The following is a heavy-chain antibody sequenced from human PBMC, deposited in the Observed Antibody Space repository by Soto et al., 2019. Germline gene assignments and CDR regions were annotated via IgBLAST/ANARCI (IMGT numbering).Heavy chain of an antibody. Sequence: QVLLQEPGPGLVKPSQTLSLTCTVSGASIRRRGYYWSWIRQHPGGGLEWIGFGYYSGSTDYNPSLRGRVTISAETSKNEFTLRLFSVTAADTAMYYCASSGGPEGDWFDPWGQGALVTVSS. J-gene: IGHJ5*02. D-gene: IGHD2-15*01. CDR1: GASIRRRGYY. V-gene: IGHV4-31*03. CDR2: GYYSGST. CDR3: ASSGGPEGDWFDP.